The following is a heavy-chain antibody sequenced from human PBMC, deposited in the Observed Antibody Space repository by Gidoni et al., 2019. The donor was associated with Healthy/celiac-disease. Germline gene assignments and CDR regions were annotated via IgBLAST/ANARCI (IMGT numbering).Heavy chain of an antibody. CDR1: GFTLSSYA. J-gene: IGHJ4*02. Sequence: EVQLSESGGALVQPGGSLSLSCAASGFTLSSYAMSWVRQAPGKGLEWVSAISGRGGSTYYADSVKGRCTISRDNSKNTLYLQMNSLRAEDTAVYYCAKDQRVLGIVVVTDFDYWGQGTLVTVSS. V-gene: IGHV3-23*01. D-gene: IGHD3-22*01. CDR3: AKDQRVLGIVVVTDFDY. CDR2: ISGRGGST.